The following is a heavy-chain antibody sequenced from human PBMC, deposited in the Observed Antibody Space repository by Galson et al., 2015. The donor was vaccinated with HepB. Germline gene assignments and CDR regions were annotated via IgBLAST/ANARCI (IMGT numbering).Heavy chain of an antibody. CDR2: IYPGDSDT. D-gene: IGHD3-9*01. Sequence: QSGAEVKKPGESLKISCQGSGSSFTSYWIGWVRQMPGKGLEWMGIIYPGDSDTRYSPSFQGQVTISADKSISTAYLQWSSLKASDTAMYYCARLAAYYDILTGPDYWGQGTLVTVSS. J-gene: IGHJ4*02. CDR3: ARLAAYYDILTGPDY. V-gene: IGHV5-51*01. CDR1: GSSFTSYW.